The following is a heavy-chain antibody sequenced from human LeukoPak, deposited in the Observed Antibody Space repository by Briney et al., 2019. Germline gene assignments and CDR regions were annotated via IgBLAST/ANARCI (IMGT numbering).Heavy chain of an antibody. V-gene: IGHV4-38-2*02. CDR3: ARGPVEQQLVYYYYYGMDV. CDR2: IYHSGST. CDR1: GYSISSGYY. Sequence: SETLSLTCTVSGYSISSGYYWGGIRQPPGKGLEWIGSIYHSGSTYYNPSLKSRVTISVDTSKNQFSLKLSSVTAADTAVYYCARGPVEQQLVYYYYYGMDVWGQGTTVTVSS. J-gene: IGHJ6*02. D-gene: IGHD6-13*01.